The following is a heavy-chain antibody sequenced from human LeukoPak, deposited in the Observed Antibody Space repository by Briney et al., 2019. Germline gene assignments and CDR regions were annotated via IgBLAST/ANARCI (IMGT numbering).Heavy chain of an antibody. CDR3: ARGVFQRPYTAMSPPNPYDY. CDR2: ISAYDGNT. D-gene: IGHD5-18*01. V-gene: IGHV1-18*01. J-gene: IGHJ4*02. Sequence: ASVKVSCKASGYTFTSYGITWVRQAPGQGLEWMGWISAYDGNTKYAQKLQGRVTMTTDTSTSTAYLELRSLRSDDTAVYYCARGVFQRPYTAMSPPNPYDYWGQGTLVIVSS. CDR1: GYTFTSYG.